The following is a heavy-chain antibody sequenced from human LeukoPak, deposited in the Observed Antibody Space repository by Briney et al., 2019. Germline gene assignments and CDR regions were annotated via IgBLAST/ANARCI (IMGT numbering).Heavy chain of an antibody. D-gene: IGHD3-22*01. CDR1: GYSFTSYW. V-gene: IGHV5-51*01. J-gene: IGHJ3*02. CDR2: IYPGDSDT. Sequence: GESLKISCKGSGYSFTSYWIGWMRQMPGKGLEWMGIIYPGDSDTRYSPSFQGQVTISADKSISTAYLQWSSLKASDTAMYYCARRIVVADDAFDIWGQGTMVTVSS. CDR3: ARRIVVADDAFDI.